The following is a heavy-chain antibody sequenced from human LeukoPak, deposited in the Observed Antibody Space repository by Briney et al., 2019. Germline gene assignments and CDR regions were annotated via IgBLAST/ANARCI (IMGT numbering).Heavy chain of an antibody. CDR3: ARGGMTTVTYGYDDAFDI. CDR2: INHSGST. D-gene: IGHD4-17*01. V-gene: IGHV4-34*01. CDR1: GGSFSGYY. J-gene: IGHJ3*02. Sequence: SSETLSLTCAVYGGSFSGYYWSWIRQPPGRGLEWIGEINHSGSTNYNPSLKSRVTISVDTSKNQFSLKLCSLTAADTAVYFCARGGMTTVTYGYDDAFDIWGQGTMVTVSS.